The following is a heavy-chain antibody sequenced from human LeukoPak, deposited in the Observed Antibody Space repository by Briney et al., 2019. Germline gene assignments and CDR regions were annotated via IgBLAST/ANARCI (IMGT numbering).Heavy chain of an antibody. J-gene: IGHJ3*02. Sequence: SETLSLTCTVSGGSIGSSSYYWGWIRQPPGKGLEWIGSIYYSGSTYYNPSLKSRVTISVDTSKNQFSLKLSSVTAADTAVYYCARPSVRAFDIWGQGTMVTVSS. V-gene: IGHV4-39*01. CDR3: ARPSVRAFDI. CDR2: IYYSGST. CDR1: GGSIGSSSYY. D-gene: IGHD3-22*01.